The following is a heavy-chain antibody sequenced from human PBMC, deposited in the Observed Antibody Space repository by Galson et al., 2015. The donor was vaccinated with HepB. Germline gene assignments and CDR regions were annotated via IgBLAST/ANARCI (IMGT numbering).Heavy chain of an antibody. CDR1: GFTFSSYA. Sequence: SLRLSCAASGFTFSSYAMSWVRQAPGKGLEWVSAISGSGGSTYYADSVKGRFTISRDNSKNTLYLQMNSLRAEDTAVYYCAKAEGKNYYYYYMDVWGKGTTVTVPS. CDR2: ISGSGGST. V-gene: IGHV3-23*01. J-gene: IGHJ6*03. CDR3: AKAEGKNYYYYYMDV.